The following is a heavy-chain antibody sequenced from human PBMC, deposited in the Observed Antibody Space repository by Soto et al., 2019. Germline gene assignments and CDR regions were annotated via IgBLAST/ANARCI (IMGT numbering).Heavy chain of an antibody. D-gene: IGHD2-2*01. J-gene: IGHJ6*04. V-gene: IGHV1-69*12. Sequence: QVQLVQSGAEVKKPGSSVKVSCTASGGTFSSYAISWVRQAPGQGLEWMGGIIPIFGTANYAQKFQGRVTITADEYTSTSYMELSSLRSEDTAVYYCARHVPAAGYYYGMDVWGKGITVTVYS. CDR1: GGTFSSYA. CDR3: ARHVPAAGYYYGMDV. CDR2: IIPIFGTA.